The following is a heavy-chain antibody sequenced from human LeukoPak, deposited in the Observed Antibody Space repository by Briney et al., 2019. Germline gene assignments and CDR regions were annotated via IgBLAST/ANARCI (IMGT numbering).Heavy chain of an antibody. CDR2: ISGSGGST. CDR1: GFTFSSYA. CDR3: ANVRITMIVVGANYDY. D-gene: IGHD3-22*01. V-gene: IGHV3-23*01. J-gene: IGHJ4*02. Sequence: GGALRLSCAASGFTFSSYAMSWVRQAPGKGLEWVSAISGSGGSTYYADSVKGRFTISRDNSKNTLYLQMNSLRAEDTAVYSCANVRITMIVVGANYDYWGEGTLVTVSS.